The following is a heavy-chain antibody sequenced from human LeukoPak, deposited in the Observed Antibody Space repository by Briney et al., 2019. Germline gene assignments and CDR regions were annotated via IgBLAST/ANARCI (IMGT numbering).Heavy chain of an antibody. V-gene: IGHV3-7*01. CDR2: INQGGSVK. J-gene: IGHJ4*02. Sequence: GGPLRLSCAASGFTFRSYWMSWVRQAPGKGQEWVANINQGGSVKYYVDSVKGRFTISRDDAKNSLYVRMNSLRDEDTAVYYCARVGYSGWNLEYWGQGTLDTVSS. CDR3: ARVGYSGWNLEY. CDR1: GFTFRSYW. D-gene: IGHD5-12*01.